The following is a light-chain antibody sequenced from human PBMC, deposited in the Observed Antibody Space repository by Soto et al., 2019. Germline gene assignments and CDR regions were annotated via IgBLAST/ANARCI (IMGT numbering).Light chain of an antibody. Sequence: LTQPASVSGSPGQSITFSCIGSRSDVGSYDLVSWYQQHPGRAPKVLIYEVSKRPSGVSNRFSGSKSGNRASLTISGLQAEGEADYYCCSYSEIGNHLVFGGGTKLTVL. CDR3: CSYSEIGNHLV. J-gene: IGLJ3*02. CDR1: RSDVGSYDL. CDR2: EVS. V-gene: IGLV2-23*02.